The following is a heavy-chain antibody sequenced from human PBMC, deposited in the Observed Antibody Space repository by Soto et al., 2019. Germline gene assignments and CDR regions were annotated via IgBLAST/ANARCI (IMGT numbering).Heavy chain of an antibody. V-gene: IGHV3-23*01. CDR3: AKGTHRLLAAAGKGVATDYYMDV. Sequence: GGSLRLSCAASGFTFSSYAMNWVRQAPGKGLEWVSGFSGSGGNTYYADSVKGRFTISRDNSKNTLYLQMNSLRAEDTAVYYCAKGTHRLLAAAGKGVATDYYMDVWGKGTTVTVSS. D-gene: IGHD6-13*01. J-gene: IGHJ6*03. CDR2: FSGSGGNT. CDR1: GFTFSSYA.